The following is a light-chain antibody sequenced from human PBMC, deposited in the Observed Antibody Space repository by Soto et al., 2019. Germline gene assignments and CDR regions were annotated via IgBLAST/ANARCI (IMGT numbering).Light chain of an antibody. CDR2: GAF. V-gene: IGKV3-15*01. CDR3: QQYANWPKT. J-gene: IGKJ1*01. CDR1: QSVSSN. Sequence: EIVMTQSPVTMSVSPGERATLSCRASQSVSSNLAWYQQKTGQAHSLLIYGAFTRATGIPARFSGTGSGTEFTLTISRLQSEEFALYYCQQYANWPKTLGQGTKGDIK.